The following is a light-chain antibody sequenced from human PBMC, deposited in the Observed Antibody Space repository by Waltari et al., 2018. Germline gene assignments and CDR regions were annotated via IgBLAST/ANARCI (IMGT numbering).Light chain of an antibody. CDR3: HCRDTSGTHWV. J-gene: IGLJ3*02. V-gene: IGLV3-19*01. CDR1: SLRSCY. Sequence: SSELTQDPAVSVALGQTVRITCQGDSLRSCYATWYQQKAGRGPILVMEGKNNRPSGIPDSFSGSRSGNTASLTITGAQAEDEADYYCHCRDTSGTHWVFGGGTKLTVL. CDR2: GKN.